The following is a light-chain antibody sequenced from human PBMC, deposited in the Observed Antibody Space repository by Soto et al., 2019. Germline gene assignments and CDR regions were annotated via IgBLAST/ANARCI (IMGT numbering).Light chain of an antibody. CDR3: QQYDAWPYT. CDR2: RAS. CDR1: QSISNN. V-gene: IGKV3-15*01. J-gene: IGKJ2*01. Sequence: EKVMTQSPVTLSMSPGESATLSCRASQSISNNLAWYHQKPGQAPRLLIYRASTRASGIPARFSGSGSGTEFTLTISGLQPVDFAIYYCQQYDAWPYTFGQGTKLEI.